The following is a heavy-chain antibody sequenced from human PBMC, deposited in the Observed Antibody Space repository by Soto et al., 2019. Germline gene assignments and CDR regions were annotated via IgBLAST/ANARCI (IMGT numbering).Heavy chain of an antibody. Sequence: EVQLLESGGGLVQPGGSLRLSCAASGFIFSSYAMAWVRQAPGKGLEWVSSISNSGDTYYADSVKGRFTISRDISKDTLFLQMNSLRAEDTAVFYCAKYRGPTCSWYFDIWGRGTLVTVSS. J-gene: IGHJ2*01. CDR3: AKYRGPTCSWYFDI. CDR1: GFIFSSYA. V-gene: IGHV3-23*01. D-gene: IGHD3-16*01. CDR2: ISNSGDT.